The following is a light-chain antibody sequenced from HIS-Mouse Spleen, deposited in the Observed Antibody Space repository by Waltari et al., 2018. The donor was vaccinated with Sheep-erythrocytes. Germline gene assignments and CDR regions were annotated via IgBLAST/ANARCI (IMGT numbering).Light chain of an antibody. V-gene: IGLV2-11*01. J-gene: IGLJ1*01. CDR2: DVS. CDR3: CSYAGSYNHV. Sequence: QSALTQPRSVSGSPGQSVTIPCTGTSSDVGGYNHVSWYQQHPGKAPKLMIYDVSKRPSGVPDRFSDSKSGNTASLTISGLQAEDEADYYCCSYAGSYNHVFATGTKVTVL. CDR1: SSDVGGYNH.